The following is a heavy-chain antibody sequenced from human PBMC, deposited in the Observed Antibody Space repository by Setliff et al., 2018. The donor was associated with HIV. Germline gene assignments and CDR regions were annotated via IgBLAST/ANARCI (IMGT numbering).Heavy chain of an antibody. CDR3: VGGFYAGY. J-gene: IGHJ4*02. V-gene: IGHV3-30*04. CDR2: ITTDGSEK. Sequence: GGSLRLSCVVSGFTFRNYAMHWVRQAPGTGLQCMAVITTDGSEKYYADSVKGRFTISRDNAKSSLYLHINSLRAEDMAVYYCVGGFYAGYWGQGTLVTVSS. D-gene: IGHD5-12*01. CDR1: GFTFRNYA.